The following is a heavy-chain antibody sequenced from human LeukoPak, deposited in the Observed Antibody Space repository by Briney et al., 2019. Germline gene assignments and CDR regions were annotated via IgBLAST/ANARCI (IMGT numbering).Heavy chain of an antibody. D-gene: IGHD1-14*01. CDR3: ARGSLGWGSEPENFDY. V-gene: IGHV1-18*01. Sequence: ASVKVSCKASGYTFTSHGFSWVRQAPGQGLEWMGWISPFNGNTNYAEKFRARVTMTTDASTSTVAMELRSLRSDDTGIYYCARGSLGWGSEPENFDYWGQGTLVTVSS. CDR2: ISPFNGNT. CDR1: GYTFTSHG. J-gene: IGHJ4*01.